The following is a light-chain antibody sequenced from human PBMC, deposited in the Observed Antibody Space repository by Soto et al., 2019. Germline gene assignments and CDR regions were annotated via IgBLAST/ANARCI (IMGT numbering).Light chain of an antibody. CDR1: QGISNY. Sequence: DIQLTQSPSFLSASVGDRVTITCRASQGISNYLSWYQQQAGKAPNLLIYAASTLQSGVPSRFSGSGSGTEFTLTISSLQPEDFATYYCQQVNSYPITFGQGTRLEIK. J-gene: IGKJ5*01. CDR3: QQVNSYPIT. CDR2: AAS. V-gene: IGKV1-9*01.